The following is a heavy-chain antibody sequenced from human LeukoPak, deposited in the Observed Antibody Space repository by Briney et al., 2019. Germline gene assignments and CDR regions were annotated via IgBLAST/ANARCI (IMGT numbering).Heavy chain of an antibody. Sequence: GGSLRLSCAASGFTLSSYTISWVRQAPGKGLEWVSAISRSGDNTYYADSVEGRFTISRDNSKNTLYLQMNSLRAEDTAVFYCARLYGDHGDSWGQGTLVTVSS. D-gene: IGHD4-17*01. V-gene: IGHV3-23*01. CDR2: ISRSGDNT. CDR1: GFTLSSYT. J-gene: IGHJ4*02. CDR3: ARLYGDHGDS.